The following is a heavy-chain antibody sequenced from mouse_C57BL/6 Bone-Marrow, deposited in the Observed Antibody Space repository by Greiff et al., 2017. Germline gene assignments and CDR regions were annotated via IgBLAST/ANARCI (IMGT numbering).Heavy chain of an antibody. CDR3: ASGPLLTGTPYYAMDY. J-gene: IGHJ4*01. Sequence: EVQLQQSGPVLVKPGASVKMSCKASGYTFTDYYMNWVKQSHGKSLEWIGVINPYNGGTSYNQKFKGKATLTVAKSSSTAYTVLNSLTSEDSAVYYCASGPLLTGTPYYAMDYWGQGTSVTVSS. CDR1: GYTFTDYY. V-gene: IGHV1-19*01. D-gene: IGHD4-1*01. CDR2: INPYNGGT.